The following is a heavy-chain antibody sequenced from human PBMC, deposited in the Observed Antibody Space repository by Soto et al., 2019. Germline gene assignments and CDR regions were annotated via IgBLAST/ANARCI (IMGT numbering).Heavy chain of an antibody. D-gene: IGHD6-6*01. J-gene: IGHJ6*02. Sequence: ASVKVSCKASGYTFTSYAMRWVRQAPGQRLEWMGWINAGNGNTKYSQKFQGRVTITRDTSASTAYMELSSLRSEDTAVYYCARDRSIAARISSAGGMDVWGQGTTVTVSS. CDR1: GYTFTSYA. V-gene: IGHV1-3*01. CDR2: INAGNGNT. CDR3: ARDRSIAARISSAGGMDV.